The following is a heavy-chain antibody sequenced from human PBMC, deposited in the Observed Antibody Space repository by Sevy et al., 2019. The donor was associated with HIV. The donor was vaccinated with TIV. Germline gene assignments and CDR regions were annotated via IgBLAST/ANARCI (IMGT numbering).Heavy chain of an antibody. J-gene: IGHJ5*02. CDR2: ISGSGGST. CDR1: GFTFSSYA. D-gene: IGHD1-1*01. V-gene: IGHV3-23*01. Sequence: GGSLRLSCAASGFTFSSYAMSWVRQAPGKGLEWVSAISGSGGSTYYADSVKGRFTISRDNSKNTLYLQMNTLTADDTAVYYCARETEGGYEPWGQGTLVTVSS. CDR3: ARETEGGYEP.